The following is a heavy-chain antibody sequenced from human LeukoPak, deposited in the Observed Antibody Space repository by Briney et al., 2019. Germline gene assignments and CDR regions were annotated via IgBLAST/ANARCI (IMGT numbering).Heavy chain of an antibody. J-gene: IGHJ4*02. CDR3: ARDPGFSSFDY. Sequence: PGGSLRLSCAVSGFTFSDYWVTWVRQTPGKGLKLVANINRDGSVKNYVDSVKGRFTISRDNAKNSLYLQMTSLRVDDTAIYYCARDPGFSSFDYWGQGILVTVSS. V-gene: IGHV3-7*01. CDR1: GFTFSDYW. D-gene: IGHD3-3*02. CDR2: INRDGSVK.